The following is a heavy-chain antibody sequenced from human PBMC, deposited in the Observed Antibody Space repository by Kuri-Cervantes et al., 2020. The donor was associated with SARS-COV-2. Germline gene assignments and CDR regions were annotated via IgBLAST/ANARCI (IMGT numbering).Heavy chain of an antibody. J-gene: IGHJ6*02. CDR2: IYYSGST. CDR1: GGSISSGDYY. Sequence: SETLSLTCTVSGGSISSGDYYWSWIRQSPGKGLEWIGYIYYSGSTYYNPSLKSRVTISVDTSKNQFSLKLSSVTAADTAVYYCARDRLGLLWFGEPKRCGMDVWGQGTTVTVSS. D-gene: IGHD3-10*01. V-gene: IGHV4-30-4*01. CDR3: ARDRLGLLWFGEPKRCGMDV.